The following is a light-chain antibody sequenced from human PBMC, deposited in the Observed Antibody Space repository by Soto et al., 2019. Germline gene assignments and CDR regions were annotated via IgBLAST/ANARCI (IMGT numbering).Light chain of an antibody. CDR2: HAS. CDR1: QSISRNY. V-gene: IGKV3-11*01. Sequence: LVLTQSPGTLSLSPGARVTLSCRARQSISRNYLAWYQQKPGLAPRLIMXHASNRATGIPARFSGSVSGTDFNRTISRLEPEEFACYYCQQRSNWPPLITFGPGTRREI. CDR3: QQRSNWPPLIT. J-gene: IGKJ5*01.